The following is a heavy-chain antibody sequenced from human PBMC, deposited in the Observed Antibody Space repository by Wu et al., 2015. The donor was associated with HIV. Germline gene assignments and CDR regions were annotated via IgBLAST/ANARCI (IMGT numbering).Heavy chain of an antibody. J-gene: IGHJ4*02. CDR3: FMYIHWASGYFKDH. CDR2: INPKTGDT. Sequence: QGLLAQSGTEVRKPETSLTMSCETSGYIFTNYYIHYVRQAPGQGLEWVGVINPKTGDTRYGLKFQGRVTLTTDTSTGTAYMEMSQMTYDDTAMYYCFMYIHWASGYFKDHWGQGTQITVSS. CDR1: GYIFTNYY. D-gene: IGHD5-12*01. V-gene: IGHV1-2*02.